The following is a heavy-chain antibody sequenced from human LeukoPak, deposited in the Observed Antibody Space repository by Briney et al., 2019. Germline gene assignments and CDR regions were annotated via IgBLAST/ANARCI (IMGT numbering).Heavy chain of an antibody. D-gene: IGHD3-10*02. J-gene: IGHJ4*02. Sequence: SETLSLTCTVSSGSISSYYWSWLRQPPGKGLEWIGYIHYSGSTNYNPSLKSRVTISVDTSKNQFSLKLNSVTAADTAVYYCASLSGTVRGFTIWGQGTLVTVSS. CDR2: IHYSGST. CDR3: ASLSGTVRGFTI. CDR1: SGSISSYY. V-gene: IGHV4-59*08.